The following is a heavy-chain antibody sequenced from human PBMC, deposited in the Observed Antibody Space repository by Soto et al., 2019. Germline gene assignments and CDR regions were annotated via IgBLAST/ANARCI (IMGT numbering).Heavy chain of an antibody. CDR1: SGSFSNYY. J-gene: IGHJ4*01. D-gene: IGHD1-26*01. Sequence: SETLSLTCAVYSGSFSNYYWNWIRQAPGKGLEWIGEINHSGRTNYNPSLKSRLTISVDTSKNQFSLQLTSVTAADTAVYYCARGIVETTKGHFDYWGHGTLVTVSS. CDR2: INHSGRT. CDR3: ARGIVETTKGHFDY. V-gene: IGHV4-34*01.